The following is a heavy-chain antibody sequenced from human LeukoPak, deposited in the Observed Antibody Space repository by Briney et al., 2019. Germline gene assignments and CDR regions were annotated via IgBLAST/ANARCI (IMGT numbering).Heavy chain of an antibody. V-gene: IGHV3-7*01. CDR2: IKYDGSDK. D-gene: IGHD3-10*01. CDR3: VRWGSGNYYRYFDY. J-gene: IGHJ4*02. CDR1: GFTFSSHW. Sequence: GGSLRLSCAASGFTFSSHWMTWVRQAPGKGLEWVANIKYDGSDKYYVDSVKGRFTISRDNAKNSLYFQMNSLRAEDAAVYYCVRWGSGNYYRYFDYWGQGTQVTVSS.